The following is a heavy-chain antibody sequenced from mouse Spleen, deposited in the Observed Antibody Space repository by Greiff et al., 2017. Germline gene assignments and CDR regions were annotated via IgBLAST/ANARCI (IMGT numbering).Heavy chain of an antibody. CDR2: IYPGSGST. D-gene: IGHD2-1*01. V-gene: IGHV1-55*01. CDR1: GYTFTSYW. J-gene: IGHJ4*01. Sequence: QVQLQQPGAELVKPGASVKMSCKASGYTFTSYWITWVKQRPGQGLEWIGDIYPGSGSTNYNEKFKSKATLTVDTSSSTAYMQLSSLTSEDSAVYYCARGNYERDYAMDYWGQGTSVTVSS. CDR3: ARGNYERDYAMDY.